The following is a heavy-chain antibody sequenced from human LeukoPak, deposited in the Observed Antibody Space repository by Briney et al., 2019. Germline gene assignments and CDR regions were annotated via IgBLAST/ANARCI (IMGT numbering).Heavy chain of an antibody. D-gene: IGHD6-13*01. Sequence: VASVKVSCKASGYTFTSYGISWVRQAPGQGLEWMGWISAYNGNTNYAQKLQGRVTMTTDTSASTAYMELSSLRSEDTAVYYCARDVASIATAVKYYFDYWGQGTLVTVSS. CDR3: ARDVASIATAVKYYFDY. J-gene: IGHJ4*02. CDR2: ISAYNGNT. V-gene: IGHV1-18*01. CDR1: GYTFTSYG.